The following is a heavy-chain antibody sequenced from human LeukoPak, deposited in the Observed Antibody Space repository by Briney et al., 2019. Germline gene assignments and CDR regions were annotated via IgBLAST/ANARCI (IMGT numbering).Heavy chain of an antibody. CDR1: GGSISSSSYY. J-gene: IGHJ5*02. CDR3: AGPQAYCSGGSCHNWFDP. Sequence: SETLSLTCTVSGGSISSSSYYWGWIRQPPGKGLEWIGSIYYSGSTYYNPSLKSRVTISVDTSKNQFSLKLSSVTAADTAVYYCAGPQAYCSGGSCHNWFDPWGQGTLVTVSS. D-gene: IGHD2-15*01. CDR2: IYYSGST. V-gene: IGHV4-39*01.